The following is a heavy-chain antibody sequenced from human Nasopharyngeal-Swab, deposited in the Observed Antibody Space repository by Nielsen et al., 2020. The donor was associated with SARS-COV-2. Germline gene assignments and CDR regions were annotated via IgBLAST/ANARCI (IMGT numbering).Heavy chain of an antibody. D-gene: IGHD3-22*01. CDR1: GFTFSSYW. CDR2: ISSDGSST. Sequence: GESLKISCAASGFTFSSYWMHWVRQAPGKGLVWVSRISSDGSSTSYADSVKGRFTISRDNAKKSLYLQMNRLRAEDTAVYYCAHDKSGFFDYWGQGILVTVSS. CDR3: AHDKSGFFDY. V-gene: IGHV3-74*01. J-gene: IGHJ4*02.